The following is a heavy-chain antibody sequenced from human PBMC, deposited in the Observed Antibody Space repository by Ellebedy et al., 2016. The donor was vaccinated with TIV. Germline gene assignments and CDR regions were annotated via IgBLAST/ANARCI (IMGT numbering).Heavy chain of an antibody. V-gene: IGHV3-13*01. CDR1: GFTFSSYD. D-gene: IGHD1-1*01. J-gene: IGHJ4*02. Sequence: GESLKISCAASGFTFSSYDMPWVRQATGKGLEWVSAIGTAGDTYYPGSVKGRFTISRENAKKSLYLQMNSLRAEDTAVYYCARATAGFDYWGQGTLVTVSS. CDR3: ARATAGFDY. CDR2: IGTAGDT.